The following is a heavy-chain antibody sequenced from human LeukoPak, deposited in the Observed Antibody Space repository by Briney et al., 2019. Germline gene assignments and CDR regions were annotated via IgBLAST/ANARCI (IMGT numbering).Heavy chain of an antibody. J-gene: IGHJ4*02. V-gene: IGHV3-23*01. D-gene: IGHD7-27*01. CDR1: GFTFSSSA. CDR3: AKDGGLWVSAHWGDS. Sequence: GGSLRLSCEASGFTFSSSAMSWVRQVPGKGLEWVSGISASGGSTYYADSVRGRFTISRDNPKNTLYVQMNSLRDEDTAVYYCAKDGGLWVSAHWGDSWGRGTLVTVSS. CDR2: ISASGGST.